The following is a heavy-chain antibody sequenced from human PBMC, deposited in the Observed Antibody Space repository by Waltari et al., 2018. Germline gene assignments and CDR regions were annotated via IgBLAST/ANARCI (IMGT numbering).Heavy chain of an antibody. D-gene: IGHD3-16*01. CDR3: AGGLPRFWGPYYYGMDV. V-gene: IGHV4-34*01. Sequence: QVQLQQWGAGLLKPSETLSLTCAVYGGSFSGYYWSWIRQPPGKGLEWIGEITHRGSSNYNPFLMCRVTLSVDTSKNQFSLNLGSVTAADTAVYYCAGGLPRFWGPYYYGMDVWGQGTTVIVSS. J-gene: IGHJ6*02. CDR1: GGSFSGYY. CDR2: ITHRGSS.